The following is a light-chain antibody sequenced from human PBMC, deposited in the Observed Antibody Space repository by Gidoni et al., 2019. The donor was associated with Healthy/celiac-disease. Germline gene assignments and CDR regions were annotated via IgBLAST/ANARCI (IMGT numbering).Light chain of an antibody. CDR3: QQYGSSPPFT. J-gene: IGKJ3*01. Sequence: EIVMTQSPGTLSLSPGERATLSCTARQSVSSSYLAWYHQKHGQAPRLLLYCASSRATGIPDTFSGSGSGTAFTLPISRLVPADFAVSYCQQYGSSPPFTFGPGTKVDIK. CDR2: CAS. CDR1: QSVSSSY. V-gene: IGKV3-20*01.